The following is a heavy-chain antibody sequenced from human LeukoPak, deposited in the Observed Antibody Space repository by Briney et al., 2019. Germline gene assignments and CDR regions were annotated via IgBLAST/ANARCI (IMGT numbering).Heavy chain of an antibody. J-gene: IGHJ4*02. V-gene: IGHV4-34*01. Sequence: PSETLSLTCAVHGGSFSGYYWSWIRQPPGKGLEWIGEINHSGSTNYNPSLKSRVTISVDTSKNQFSLKLSSVTAADTAVYYCARGLKYSSSWTLSYWGQGTLVTVSS. CDR1: GGSFSGYY. CDR2: INHSGST. CDR3: ARGLKYSSSWTLSY. D-gene: IGHD6-13*01.